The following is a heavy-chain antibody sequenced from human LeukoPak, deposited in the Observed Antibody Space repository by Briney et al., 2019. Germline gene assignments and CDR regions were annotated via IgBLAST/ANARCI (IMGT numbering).Heavy chain of an antibody. CDR1: GGSISSYY. CDR3: ARDGDNGSGFDY. CDR2: IFYSGST. Sequence: SETLSLTCTVSGGSISSYYWSWIRQPPGKGLEWIGYIFYSGSTNYNPSLKSRVTISVDTSKNRFSLKLSSVAAADTAVYYCARDGDNGSGFDYWGHGTLVTVSS. J-gene: IGHJ4*01. D-gene: IGHD2-15*01. V-gene: IGHV4-59*01.